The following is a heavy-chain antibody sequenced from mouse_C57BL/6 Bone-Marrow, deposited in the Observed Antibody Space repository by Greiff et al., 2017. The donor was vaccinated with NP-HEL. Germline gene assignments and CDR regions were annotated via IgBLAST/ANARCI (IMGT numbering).Heavy chain of an antibody. CDR2: IYPGSGST. V-gene: IGHV1-55*01. CDR1: GYTFTSYW. Sequence: VKLQQPGAELVKPGASVKMSCKASGYTFTSYWITWVKQRPGQGLEWIGDIYPGSGSTNYNEKFKSKATLTVDTSSSTAYMQLSSLTSEDSAVYYGARTGFITTVVATFYYAMDYWGQGTSVTVSS. J-gene: IGHJ4*01. D-gene: IGHD1-1*01. CDR3: ARTGFITTVVATFYYAMDY.